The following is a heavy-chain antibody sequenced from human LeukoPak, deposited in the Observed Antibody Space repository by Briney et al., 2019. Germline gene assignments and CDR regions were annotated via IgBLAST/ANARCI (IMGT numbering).Heavy chain of an antibody. V-gene: IGHV1-8*02. D-gene: IGHD3-9*01. CDR1: GYTFTGYY. CDR2: MNPNSGNT. Sequence: ASVKVSCQASGYTFTGYYMHWVRQAPGQGLEWMGWMNPNSGNTGYAQKLQGRVTMTRNTSISTAYMELSSLRSEDTAVYYCARGLGYFDWLLRYYYYYMDVWGKGTTVTISS. CDR3: ARGLGYFDWLLRYYYYYMDV. J-gene: IGHJ6*03.